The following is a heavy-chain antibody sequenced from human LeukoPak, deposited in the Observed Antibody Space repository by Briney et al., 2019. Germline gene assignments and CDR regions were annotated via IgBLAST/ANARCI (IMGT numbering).Heavy chain of an antibody. Sequence: GGSLRLACAASGFTLNTYWIHWVRQTPQTGLEWVAGISGDGNFKRNADSVRGRLTIFTDNAKSTVSLQVSSLRAEDTAVYYCTATPWGGAAAIFDYWGQGILVTVSS. D-gene: IGHD6-25*01. CDR1: GFTLNTYW. J-gene: IGHJ4*02. V-gene: IGHV3-74*01. CDR2: ISGDGNFK. CDR3: TATPWGGAAAIFDY.